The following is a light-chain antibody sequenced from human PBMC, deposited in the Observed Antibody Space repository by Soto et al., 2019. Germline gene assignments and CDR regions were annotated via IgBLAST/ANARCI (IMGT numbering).Light chain of an antibody. V-gene: IGLV1-51*02. CDR2: ENN. CDR1: SSNIGNNY. J-gene: IGLJ3*02. Sequence: QSGLTQPPSVSAAPGQKVTISCSGSSSNIGNNYVSWYQQYAGTAPKVLIYENNKRPSGIPDRFSGSRSGTSATLAITGLQTGDEADYYCGTWDSSLSVWMFGTGTKLTVL. CDR3: GTWDSSLSVWM.